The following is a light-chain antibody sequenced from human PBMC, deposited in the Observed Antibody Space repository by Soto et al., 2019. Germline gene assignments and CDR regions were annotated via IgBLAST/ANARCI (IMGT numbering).Light chain of an antibody. Sequence: QSARTKLPSASGSPEQSATISSTETTRNIGGFNYVSWYQQHPGKAPKLMVYEVRERPSGVPDRFSGSKSGNTASLTVSGLQAEDEADYYCISYAGNNNFVFGTGTKVTVL. CDR3: ISYAGNNNFV. J-gene: IGLJ1*01. CDR1: TRNIGGFNY. CDR2: EVR. V-gene: IGLV2-8*01.